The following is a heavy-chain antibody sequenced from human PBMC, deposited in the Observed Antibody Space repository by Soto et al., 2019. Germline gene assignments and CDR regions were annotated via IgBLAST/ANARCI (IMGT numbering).Heavy chain of an antibody. CDR1: GGSISSGDYY. J-gene: IGHJ4*02. V-gene: IGHV4-30-4*01. D-gene: IGHD3-10*01. CDR3: ARVSDYGSGSLLFDY. CDR2: IYYSGST. Sequence: QVQLQESGPGLVKPSQTLSLTCTVSGGSISSGDYYWSWIRQPPGKGLEWIGYIYYSGSTYYNPSLKSRATISVDTSKNQFSLKLSSVTAADTAVYYCARVSDYGSGSLLFDYWGQGTLVTVSS.